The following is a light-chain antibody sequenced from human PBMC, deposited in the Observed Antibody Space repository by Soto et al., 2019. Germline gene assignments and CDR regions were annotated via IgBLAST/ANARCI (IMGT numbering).Light chain of an antibody. J-gene: IGLJ1*01. CDR3: QSYDSSLSGYV. CDR2: ANN. V-gene: IGLV1-40*01. Sequence: QSVLTKPPSVSGAPGQRVTISCTGSSSNIGAGYDVHWYQQLPGTAPKLLIYANNNRPSGVPDRFAGSKSGTSVSLAITGLXSDDEADYYCQSYDSSLSGYVFGTGTKVTVL. CDR1: SSNIGAGYD.